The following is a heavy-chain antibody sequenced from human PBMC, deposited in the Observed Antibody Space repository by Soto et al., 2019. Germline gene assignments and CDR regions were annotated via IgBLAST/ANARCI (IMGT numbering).Heavy chain of an antibody. CDR2: INHSGST. CDR1: GGSFSGYY. CDR3: ARAEHYYDSSMGFDP. Sequence: SETLSLTCAVYGGSFSGYYWSWIRQPPGKGLEWIGEINHSGSTDYNPSLKSRVTISVDTSKNQFSLKLSSATAADTAVYYCARAEHYYDSSMGFDPWGQGTLVTVSS. D-gene: IGHD3-22*01. V-gene: IGHV4-34*01. J-gene: IGHJ5*02.